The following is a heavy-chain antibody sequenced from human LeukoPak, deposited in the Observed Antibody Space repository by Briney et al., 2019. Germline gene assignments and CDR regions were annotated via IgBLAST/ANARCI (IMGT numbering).Heavy chain of an antibody. D-gene: IGHD6-13*01. CDR3: ASGYSSSWYVPGFDY. CDR2: INPSGGST. CDR1: GYTFTSYY. J-gene: IGHJ4*02. V-gene: IGHV1-46*01. Sequence: ASVKVSCKASGYTFTSYYMHWVRQAPGQGLEWMGIINPSGGSTSYAQKFQGRVTMTRDMSTSTVYMELSSLRSEDTAVYYCASGYSSSWYVPGFDYWGQGTLVTVTS.